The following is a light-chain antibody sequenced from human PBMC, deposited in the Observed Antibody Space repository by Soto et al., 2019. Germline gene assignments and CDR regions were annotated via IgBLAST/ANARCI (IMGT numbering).Light chain of an antibody. J-gene: IGKJ5*01. Sequence: EVVMTQSPATLSPSPGERATLSCRASQSVGSNYLAWYQQKPGQAPRLLIYGISTRATGIPARFSGSGSGTEFTLTISSLQSEDFAVYYCQQYTNWPSTFGQGTRLEIK. CDR3: QQYTNWPST. V-gene: IGKV3-15*01. CDR1: QSVGSN. CDR2: GIS.